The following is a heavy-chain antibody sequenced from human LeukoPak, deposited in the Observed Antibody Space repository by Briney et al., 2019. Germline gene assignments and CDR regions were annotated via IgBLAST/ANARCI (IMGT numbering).Heavy chain of an antibody. CDR2: TYDSGSS. CDR1: GGSMRNYY. J-gene: IGHJ4*02. D-gene: IGHD2-2*01. Sequence: KPSETLSLTCAVSGGSMRNYYWSWIRQPPGKGLEWIGYTYDSGSSSYSPSLRSRVSISIDTSKNQFSLNLSSVTAADTAVYYCARGWASSWYYFDFWGQGTLVTVSS. CDR3: ARGWASSWYYFDF. V-gene: IGHV4-59*01.